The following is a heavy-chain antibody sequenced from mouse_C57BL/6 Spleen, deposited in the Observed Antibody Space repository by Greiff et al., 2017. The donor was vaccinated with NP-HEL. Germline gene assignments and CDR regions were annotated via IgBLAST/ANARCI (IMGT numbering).Heavy chain of an antibody. CDR2: IDPSDSYT. J-gene: IGHJ4*01. V-gene: IGHV1-69*01. CDR3: ARTGYDVNYYAMDY. Sequence: QVQLQQSGAELVMPGASVKLSCKASGYTFTSYWMHWVKQRPGQGLEWIGEIDPSDSYTNYNQKFKGKSTLTVDKSSSTAYMQLSSLTSEDSAVYYCARTGYDVNYYAMDYWGQGTSVTVSS. CDR1: GYTFTSYW. D-gene: IGHD2-2*01.